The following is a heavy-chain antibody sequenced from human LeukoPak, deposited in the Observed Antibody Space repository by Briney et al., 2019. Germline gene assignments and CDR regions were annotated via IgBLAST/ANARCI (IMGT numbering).Heavy chain of an antibody. D-gene: IGHD2-2*01. Sequence: PSETLSLTCTVSGGSISSYYWSWIRQPAGKGLEWIGRIYTSGSTNYNPSLKSRVTMSVGTSKNQFSLKLNSVTAADTAVYYCARGDVPAATTYHYYYYMDVWGKGTTVTVSS. CDR1: GGSISSYY. CDR3: ARGDVPAATTYHYYYYMDV. J-gene: IGHJ6*03. V-gene: IGHV4-4*07. CDR2: IYTSGST.